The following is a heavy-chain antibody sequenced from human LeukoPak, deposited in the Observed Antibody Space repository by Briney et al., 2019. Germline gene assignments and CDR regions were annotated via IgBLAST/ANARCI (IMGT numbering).Heavy chain of an antibody. CDR2: ISSSSSYI. D-gene: IGHD6-13*01. CDR3: ARPDEQQLVRDAFDI. Sequence: GGSLRLSCAASGFTFSSYSMNWVRQAPGKGLEWVSSISSSSSYIYYADSVKGRFTISRDNAKNSLYLQMNSLRAEDAAVYYCARPDEQQLVRDAFDIWGQGTMVAVSS. V-gene: IGHV3-21*01. CDR1: GFTFSSYS. J-gene: IGHJ3*02.